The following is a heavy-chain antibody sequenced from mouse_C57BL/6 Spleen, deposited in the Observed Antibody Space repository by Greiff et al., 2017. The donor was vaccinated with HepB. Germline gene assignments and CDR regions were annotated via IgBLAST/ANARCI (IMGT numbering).Heavy chain of an antibody. V-gene: IGHV14-4*01. J-gene: IGHJ3*01. CDR1: GFNIKDDY. CDR2: IDPENGDT. Sequence: DVKLQESGAELVRPGASVKLSCTASGFNIKDDYMHWVKQRPEQGLEWIGWIDPENGDTEYASKFQGKATITADTSSNTAYLQLSSLTSEDTAVYYCTTNGAFAYWGQGTLVTVSA. CDR3: TTNGAFAY.